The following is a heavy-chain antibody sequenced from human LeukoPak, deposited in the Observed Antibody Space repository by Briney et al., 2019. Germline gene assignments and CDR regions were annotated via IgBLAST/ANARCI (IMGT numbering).Heavy chain of an antibody. CDR2: IYTSGST. J-gene: IGHJ4*02. CDR3: ARSEYSSSQFDY. D-gene: IGHD6-6*01. Sequence: SETLSLTCTVSGGSISSYYWSWIRQPAGKGLEWIGRIYTSGSTNYNPSLKSRVTISVDTSTTQFSLKLSSVTAPDTAVYYCARSEYSSSQFDYWGQGTLVTVSS. V-gene: IGHV4-4*07. CDR1: GGSISSYY.